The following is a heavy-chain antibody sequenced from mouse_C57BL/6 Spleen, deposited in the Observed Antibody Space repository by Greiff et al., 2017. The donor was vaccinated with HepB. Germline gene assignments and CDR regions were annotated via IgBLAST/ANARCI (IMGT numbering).Heavy chain of an antibody. CDR2: INPRTGGT. D-gene: IGHD2-3*01. J-gene: IGHJ2*01. CDR3: ARSGDGYYDY. Sequence: VQLQQSGPELVKPGASVKISCKASGYSFTGYYMNWVKQSPEKSLEWIGEINPRTGGTTYNQKFKAKATLTVDKSSSTAYMQLKSLTSEDSAVYYCARSGDGYYDYWGQGTTLTVSS. V-gene: IGHV1-42*01. CDR1: GYSFTGYY.